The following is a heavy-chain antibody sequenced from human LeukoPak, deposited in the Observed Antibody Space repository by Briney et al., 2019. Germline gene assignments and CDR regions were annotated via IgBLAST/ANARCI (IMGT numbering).Heavy chain of an antibody. CDR3: ARDSLIRWLDTYYYYGMDV. Sequence: SQTLSLTCAISGDSVSSNSAAWNWIRQSPSRGLEWLGSTYYRSKWYNDYAVSVKSRITINPDTSKNQFSLQLNSVTPEDTAVYYCARDSLIRWLDTYYYYGMDVWGQGTTVTVSS. CDR2: TYYRSKWYN. D-gene: IGHD6-19*01. CDR1: GDSVSSNSAA. V-gene: IGHV6-1*01. J-gene: IGHJ6*02.